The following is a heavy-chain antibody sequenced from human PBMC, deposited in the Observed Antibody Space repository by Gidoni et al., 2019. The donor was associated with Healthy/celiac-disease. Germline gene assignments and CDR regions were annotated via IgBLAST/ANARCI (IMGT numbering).Heavy chain of an antibody. CDR3: ARGGSQTGWYFDL. CDR1: GFTFSSYS. Sequence: EVQLVESGGGLVKPGGSLRLSCAASGFTFSSYSMNWVRQAPGKGLEWVSSISSSSSYIYYADSVKGRFTISRDNAKNSLYLQMNSLRAEDTAVYYCARGGSQTGWYFDLWGRGTLVTVSS. J-gene: IGHJ2*01. V-gene: IGHV3-21*01. D-gene: IGHD3-10*01. CDR2: ISSSSSYI.